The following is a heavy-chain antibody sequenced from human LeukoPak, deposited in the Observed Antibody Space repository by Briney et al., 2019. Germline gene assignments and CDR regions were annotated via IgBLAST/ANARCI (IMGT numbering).Heavy chain of an antibody. D-gene: IGHD2-2*01. CDR3: ARDLRGTSAMDV. V-gene: IGHV4-59*01. J-gene: IGHJ6*03. CDR1: GGSISSYY. CDR2: IYYSGTT. Sequence: SETLSLTCTVSGGSISSYYWNWIRQPPGKGLEWIAYIYYSGTTNYNPSLKSRVTISVDTSKNQFSLKVNSVTAADTAVYYCARDLRGTSAMDVWGKGTTVTVSS.